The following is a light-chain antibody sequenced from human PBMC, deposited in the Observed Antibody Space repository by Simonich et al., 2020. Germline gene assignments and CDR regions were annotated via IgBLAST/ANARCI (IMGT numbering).Light chain of an antibody. J-gene: IGLJ3*02. CDR2: DVS. V-gene: IGLV2-14*02. CDR1: SSDVGGYNL. Sequence: QSALTQPASVSGSPGQSITISCTGTSSDVGGYNLVSWYQQHPGKAPKLMIYDVSNRPSGVSNRFAGSKSGNTASLTISGLQAEDEADYYCSSYTSSTWGVFGGGTKLTVL. CDR3: SSYTSSTWGV.